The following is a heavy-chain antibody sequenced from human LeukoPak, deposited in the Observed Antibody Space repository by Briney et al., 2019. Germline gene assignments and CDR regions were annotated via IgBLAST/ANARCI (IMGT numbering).Heavy chain of an antibody. CDR2: IRYDGSNK. V-gene: IGHV3-30*02. J-gene: IGHJ3*02. CDR1: GFTFSSYG. D-gene: IGHD3-9*01. CDR3: AKPKLRYFDWSNHDAFDI. Sequence: PGGSLRLSXAASGFTFSSYGMHWVRQAPGKGLEWVAFIRYDGSNKYYADSVKGRFTISRDNSKNTLYLQMNSLRAEDTAVYYCAKPKLRYFDWSNHDAFDIWGQGTMVTVSS.